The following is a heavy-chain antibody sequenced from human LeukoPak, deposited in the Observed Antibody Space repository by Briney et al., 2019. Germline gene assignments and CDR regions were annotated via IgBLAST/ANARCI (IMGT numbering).Heavy chain of an antibody. D-gene: IGHD1-1*01. J-gene: IGHJ4*03. CDR2: INHRGDT. Sequence: SETLSLTCAVYGGSFSSYYWSWIRQSPGKGLEWIAEINHRGDTNYNPSVKSRVTISVDTSKNQFSLKVTSLTATDTAVYYCARGPTISETGYFDYWGQGTLVTVSS. CDR1: GGSFSSYY. V-gene: IGHV4-34*01. CDR3: ARGPTISETGYFDY.